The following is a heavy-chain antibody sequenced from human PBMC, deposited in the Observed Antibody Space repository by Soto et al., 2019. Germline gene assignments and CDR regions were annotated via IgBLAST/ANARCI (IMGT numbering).Heavy chain of an antibody. Sequence: PSETLSLSCTVSGGFISLSLYYWSLIRHAPGKGLEYIGTLYFRVSTSYSPSLKSRPTISVNTCNNQFFLRLTFVTAADTAMYNCAGQPYGVYRYYFDYWRQRSLVPASP. V-gene: IGHV4-39*01. J-gene: IGHJ4*02. D-gene: IGHD4-17*01. CDR3: AGQPYGVYRYYFDY. CDR2: LYFRVST. CDR1: GGFISLSLYY.